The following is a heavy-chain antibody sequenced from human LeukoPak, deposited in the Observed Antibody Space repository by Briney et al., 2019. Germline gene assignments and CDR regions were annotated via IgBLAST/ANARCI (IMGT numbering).Heavy chain of an antibody. J-gene: IGHJ4*02. V-gene: IGHV4-59*08. D-gene: IGHD3-9*01. CDR3: ARHLVSSLPTGLDY. CDR1: GGSISGYS. CDR2: IHYSGTA. Sequence: SETLSLTCTVSGGSISGYSWSWIRQPPGKGLESIGYIHYSGTANYTPSLRSRVTISVDTSKNQFSLTLTSVTAGDTAVYYCARHLVSSLPTGLDYWGQGALVTVSS.